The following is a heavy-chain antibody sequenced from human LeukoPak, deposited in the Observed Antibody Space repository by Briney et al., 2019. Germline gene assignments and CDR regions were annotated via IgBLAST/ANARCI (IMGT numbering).Heavy chain of an antibody. CDR3: ARDPRSSTSFPNWFDP. CDR1: GFTFSSYG. CDR2: IKQDGSEK. J-gene: IGHJ5*02. Sequence: GGSLRLSCAASGFTFSSYGMHWVRQAPGKGLEWVANIKQDGSEKYYVDSVKGRFTISRDNAKNSLYLQMNSLRAEDTAVYYCARDPRSSTSFPNWFDPWGQGTLVTASS. V-gene: IGHV3-7*01. D-gene: IGHD2-2*01.